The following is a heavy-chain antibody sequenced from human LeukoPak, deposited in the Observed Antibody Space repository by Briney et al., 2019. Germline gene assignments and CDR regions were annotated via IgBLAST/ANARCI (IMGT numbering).Heavy chain of an antibody. CDR2: IYYSGST. CDR3: ARGFLRWNPNYYYYMDV. V-gene: IGHV4-59*08. J-gene: IGHJ6*03. Sequence: LETLSLTCTVSGGSISSYYWSWIRQPPGKGLEWIGYIYYSGSTNYNPSLKSRVTISVDTSKNQFSLKLSSVTAADTAVYYCARGFLRWNPNYYYYMDVWGKRTTVTVSS. D-gene: IGHD1-1*01. CDR1: GGSISSYY.